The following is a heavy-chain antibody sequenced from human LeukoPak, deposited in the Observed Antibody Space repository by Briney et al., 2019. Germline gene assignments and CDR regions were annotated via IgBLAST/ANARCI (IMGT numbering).Heavy chain of an antibody. Sequence: ASVKVSCKASGGTFSSYAISWFRQAPGQGLKWMGGIIPIFGTANYAQKFQGRVTITTGESTSTAYMELSSLRSEDTAVYYCAEGYSYGRYYFDYWGQGTLVTVSS. J-gene: IGHJ4*02. CDR2: IIPIFGTA. V-gene: IGHV1-69*05. CDR3: AEGYSYGRYYFDY. CDR1: GGTFSSYA. D-gene: IGHD5-18*01.